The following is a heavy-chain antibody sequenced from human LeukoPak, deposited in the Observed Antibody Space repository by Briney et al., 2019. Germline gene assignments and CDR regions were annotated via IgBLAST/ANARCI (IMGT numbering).Heavy chain of an antibody. V-gene: IGHV3-23*01. CDR2: ISGSGGGT. CDR1: GFTFTNFA. J-gene: IGHJ4*02. Sequence: GGALRLSCAASGFTFTNFAMSWVRQAPGKGLEWVSTISGSGGGTYDADSVKGRFTISRDNSKNTLYLQMSSLRAEDTAVYYCAKTQGQGNFDYWGQGTLVTVSS. CDR3: AKTQGQGNFDY.